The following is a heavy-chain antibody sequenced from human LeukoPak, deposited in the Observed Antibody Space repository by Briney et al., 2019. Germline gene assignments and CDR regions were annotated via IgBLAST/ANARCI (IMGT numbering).Heavy chain of an antibody. J-gene: IGHJ3*01. V-gene: IGHV3-23*01. CDR3: AKCSASYSNDAFDV. D-gene: IGHD3-10*02. Sequence: GGSLRLSCAATGFTFNNYAMNWVRQAPGKGLEWVSYIRGGGSNTRYSDSVKGRFIISRDNSKNILYLQMNSLRAEDTAIYYCAKCSASYSNDAFDVWGRGTMVTVSS. CDR1: GFTFNNYA. CDR2: IRGGGSNT.